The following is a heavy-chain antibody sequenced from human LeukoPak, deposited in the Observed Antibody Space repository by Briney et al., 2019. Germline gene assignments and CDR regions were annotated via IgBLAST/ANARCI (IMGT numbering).Heavy chain of an antibody. V-gene: IGHV3-23*01. Sequence: GGSLRLSCAASGFTFSTYTMYWVRHPPGKGLEWVSIIGSSGGGIHYADSVKGRFTISRDNSKNTLYLQMNSLRAEDTAVYYCAKRPPGRLLVPLFRDYWGQGTLVTVSS. CDR1: GFTFSTYT. CDR3: AKRPPGRLLVPLFRDY. J-gene: IGHJ4*02. D-gene: IGHD1-26*01. CDR2: IGSSGGGI.